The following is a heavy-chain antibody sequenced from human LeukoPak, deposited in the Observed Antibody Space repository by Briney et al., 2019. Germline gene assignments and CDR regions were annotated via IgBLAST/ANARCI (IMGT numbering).Heavy chain of an antibody. CDR3: AKDHLGRGSSSYDFDY. CDR1: GFTFDDYT. V-gene: IGHV3-43*01. CDR2: ISWDGGST. J-gene: IGHJ4*02. D-gene: IGHD6-6*01. Sequence: GSLRLSCAASGFTFDDYTMHWVRQAPGKGLEWVSLISWDGGSTYYADSVKGRFTISRDNSKNSLYLQMNSLRTEDTALYYCAKDHLGRGSSSYDFDYWGQGTLVTVSS.